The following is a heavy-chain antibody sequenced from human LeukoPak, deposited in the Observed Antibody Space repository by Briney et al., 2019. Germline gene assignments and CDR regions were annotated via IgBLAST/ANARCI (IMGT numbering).Heavy chain of an antibody. CDR3: ARDLQQLILRGVIAYYYYYMDV. V-gene: IGHV3-74*01. J-gene: IGHJ6*03. D-gene: IGHD3-10*01. Sequence: PGGSLRLSCAASGFTFSSYWMHWVRQAPGKGLVWVSRINSDGSSTSYADSVKGRFTISRDNAKNTLYLQMNSLRAEDTAVYYCARDLQQLILRGVIAYYYYYMDVWGKGTTVTVSS. CDR2: INSDGSST. CDR1: GFTFSSYW.